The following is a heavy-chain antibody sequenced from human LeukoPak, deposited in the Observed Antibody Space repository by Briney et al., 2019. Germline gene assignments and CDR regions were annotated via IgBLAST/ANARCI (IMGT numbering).Heavy chain of an antibody. V-gene: IGHV4-59*01. Sequence: SETLSLTCTVSGGSISTYYWSWVRQPPEMGLEWIGYIYYSGSTNYNPSLKSRVTMSVDTSKNQFSLKLTSVTAADTAFYYCVRETMWRELSSYMDVWGKGPTVTV. CDR3: VRETMWRELSSYMDV. CDR2: IYYSGST. J-gene: IGHJ6*03. CDR1: GGSISTYY. D-gene: IGHD1-7*01.